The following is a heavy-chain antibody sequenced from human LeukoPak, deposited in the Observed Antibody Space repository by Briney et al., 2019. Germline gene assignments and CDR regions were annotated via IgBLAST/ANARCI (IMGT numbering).Heavy chain of an antibody. V-gene: IGHV4-34*01. CDR2: INHSGST. J-gene: IGHJ5*02. CDR3: ARGVRYYGSGSYESLWFDP. D-gene: IGHD3-10*01. CDR1: GGSFSGYY. Sequence: SETLSLTCAVYGGSFSGYYWSWIRQPPGKGLEWIGEINHSGSTNYIPSLKSRVTISVDTSKNQFSLKLSSVTAADTAVYYCARGVRYYGSGSYESLWFDPWGQGTLVTVSS.